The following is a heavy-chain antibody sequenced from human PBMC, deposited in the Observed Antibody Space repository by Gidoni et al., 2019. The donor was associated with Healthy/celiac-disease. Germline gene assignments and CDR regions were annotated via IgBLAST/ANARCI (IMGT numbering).Heavy chain of an antibody. CDR3: ARDLADYSNYNDAFDI. Sequence: QVQLVESGGGVVQPGRSLRLSCAASGFTFSSYAMHWVRQAPGKGLEWVAVISYDGSNKYYADSVKGRFTISRDNSKNTLYLQMNSLRAEDTAVYYCARDLADYSNYNDAFDIWGQGTMVTVSS. J-gene: IGHJ3*02. V-gene: IGHV3-30-3*01. CDR1: GFTFSSYA. D-gene: IGHD4-4*01. CDR2: ISYDGSNK.